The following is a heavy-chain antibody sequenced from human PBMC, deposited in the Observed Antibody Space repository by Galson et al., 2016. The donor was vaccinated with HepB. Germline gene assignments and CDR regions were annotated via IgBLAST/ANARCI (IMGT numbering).Heavy chain of an antibody. D-gene: IGHD3-22*01. V-gene: IGHV1-46*01. CDR2: INPGSGTT. CDR3: ARGFYDGSAYGTFWLDP. J-gene: IGHJ5*02. CDR1: GYRFTGYY. Sequence: SVKVSCKASGYRFTGYYLHCVRQAPGQGLEWVGFINPGSGTTTYAQKFQGRVTMTTDTSTSTVSLELNSLTSEDTALYYCARGFYDGSAYGTFWLDPWGQGTPVTVSS.